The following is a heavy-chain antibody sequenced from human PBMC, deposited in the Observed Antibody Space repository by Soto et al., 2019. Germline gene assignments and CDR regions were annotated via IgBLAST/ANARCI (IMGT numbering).Heavy chain of an antibody. CDR1: GFTFDAYT. D-gene: IGHD3-3*01. Sequence: PGGSLRLSCTGSGFTFDAYTMTWVRQAPGKGLEWVSAISGSGGSTYYADSVKGRFTISRDNSKNTLYLQMNSLRAEDTAVYYCAKDQAQYYDFWSGYYTGYYYGMDVWGQGTTVTVSS. V-gene: IGHV3-23*01. J-gene: IGHJ6*02. CDR3: AKDQAQYYDFWSGYYTGYYYGMDV. CDR2: ISGSGGST.